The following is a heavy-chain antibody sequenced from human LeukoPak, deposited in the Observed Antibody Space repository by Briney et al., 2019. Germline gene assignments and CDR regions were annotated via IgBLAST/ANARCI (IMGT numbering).Heavy chain of an antibody. CDR1: EFTFSSYW. Sequence: PEGSLRLSCVVSEFTFSSYWMSWVRRAPGKGLEWVANIKQDGSERYYVDSVKGRFTISRDNARNSLYLQMNRLRVEDTAVYYCARITWELLGVGHYFDYWGQGTLVTVSS. J-gene: IGHJ4*02. CDR3: ARITWELLGVGHYFDY. V-gene: IGHV3-7*01. CDR2: IKQDGSER. D-gene: IGHD1-26*01.